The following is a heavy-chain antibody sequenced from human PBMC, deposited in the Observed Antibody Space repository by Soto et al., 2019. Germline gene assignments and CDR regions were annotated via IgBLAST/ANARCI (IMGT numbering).Heavy chain of an antibody. Sequence: GFLRLFCAASGFAFSSYVMHLVRQAPGKGLEWVAVIWYDGSNKYYADSVKGRFTISRDNSKNTLYLQMNSLRAEDTAVYYSARDGVPAATFSYMDVWGKGTTVTVSS. V-gene: IGHV3-33*01. J-gene: IGHJ6*03. CDR3: ARDGVPAATFSYMDV. D-gene: IGHD2-2*01. CDR2: IWYDGSNK. CDR1: GFAFSSYV.